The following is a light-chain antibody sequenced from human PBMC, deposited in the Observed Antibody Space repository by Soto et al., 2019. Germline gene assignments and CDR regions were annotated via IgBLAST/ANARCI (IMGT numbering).Light chain of an antibody. CDR2: AAS. V-gene: IGKV1-27*01. Sequence: DVKMTISPASLSASVGDRGTIACRASQGISNYLAWYQQKPGKVPNLLIYAASTLQSGVPSRFSGSGSGTEFTLTISSLQPEDFATYYCQHLNTYPITFGPGTRLEI. CDR1: QGISNY. J-gene: IGKJ5*01. CDR3: QHLNTYPIT.